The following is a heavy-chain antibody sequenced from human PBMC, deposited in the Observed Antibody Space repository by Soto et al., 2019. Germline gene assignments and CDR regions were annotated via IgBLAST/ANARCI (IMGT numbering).Heavy chain of an antibody. V-gene: IGHV3-30*18. Sequence: PGGSLRLSCAASGFTFSSYGMHWVRQAPGKGLEWVAVISYDGSNKYYADSVKGRFTISRDNSKNTLYLQMNSLRAEDTAVYYCAKDRGAVAPPTYGMDVWGQGTKVTVSS. CDR1: GFTFSSYG. J-gene: IGHJ6*02. CDR2: ISYDGSNK. CDR3: AKDRGAVAPPTYGMDV. D-gene: IGHD6-19*01.